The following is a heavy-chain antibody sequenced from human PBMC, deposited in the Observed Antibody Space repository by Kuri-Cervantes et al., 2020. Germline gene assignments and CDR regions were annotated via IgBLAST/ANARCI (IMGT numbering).Heavy chain of an antibody. V-gene: IGHV3-30-3*01. J-gene: IGHJ6*02. Sequence: GGSLRLSCAASGFTFSSYAMHWVRQAPGKGLEWVAVISYDGSNKYYADSVKGRFTISRDNSKNTLYLQMNSLRAEDTAVYYCARGRGYGDGLIRYYYYYGMDVWGQGTTVTVSS. D-gene: IGHD5-12*01. CDR1: GFTFSSYA. CDR2: ISYDGSNK. CDR3: ARGRGYGDGLIRYYYYYGMDV.